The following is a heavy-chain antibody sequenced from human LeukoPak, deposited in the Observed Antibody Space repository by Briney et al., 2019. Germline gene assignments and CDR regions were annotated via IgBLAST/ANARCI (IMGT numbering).Heavy chain of an antibody. CDR3: TTGLGRFGELSPDYYDYYMDV. CDR2: IKSKTDGGTT. CDR1: GFTFSNAW. J-gene: IGHJ6*03. V-gene: IGHV3-15*01. Sequence: GGSLRLSCAASGFTFSNAWMSWVRQAPGKGLEWVGRIKSKTDGGTTDYAAPVKGRFTISRDDSKNTLYLQMNSLKTEDTAVYYCTTGLGRFGELSPDYYDYYMDVWGKGTTVTVSS. D-gene: IGHD3-10*01.